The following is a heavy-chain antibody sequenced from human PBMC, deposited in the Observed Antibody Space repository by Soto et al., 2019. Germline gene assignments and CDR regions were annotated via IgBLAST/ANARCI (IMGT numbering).Heavy chain of an antibody. CDR3: GRVMRSLLSITALDT. D-gene: IGHD3-10*01. V-gene: IGHV1-46*01. CDR1: GYTFTRDQ. CDR2: IDPSCGKT. Sequence: ASVKVSCKASGYTFTRDQIHWVRQAPGQGLEWMGMIDPSCGKTNYAQKFQGRVTMTRDTSTSTVYMALSSLRSEDTAIYFCGRVMRSLLSITALDTWGEGTMVTVYS. J-gene: IGHJ4*02.